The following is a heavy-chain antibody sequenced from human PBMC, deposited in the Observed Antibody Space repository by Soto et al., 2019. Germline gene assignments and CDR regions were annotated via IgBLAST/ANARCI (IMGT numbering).Heavy chain of an antibody. CDR2: IYTSGST. V-gene: IGHV4-4*07. CDR3: ASKLRYFDWFSDDYYYGMDV. CDR1: GGSISSYY. J-gene: IGHJ6*02. Sequence: SETLSLTCTVSGGSISSYYWSWIRQPAGKGLEWIGRIYTSGSTNYNPSLKSRVTMSVDTSKNQFSLKLSSVTAADTAVYYCASKLRYFDWFSDDYYYGMDVWGQGTTVTVSS. D-gene: IGHD3-9*01.